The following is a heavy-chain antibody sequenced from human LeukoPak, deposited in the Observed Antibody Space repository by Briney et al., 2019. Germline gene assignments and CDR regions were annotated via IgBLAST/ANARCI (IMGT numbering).Heavy chain of an antibody. CDR2: IYHSGST. CDR3: ARSRQDIVVVSYMDV. Sequence: SGTLPLTCAVSGGSISSSNWWSWVRQPPGKGLEWIGEIYHSGSTNYNPSLKSRVTISVDKSKNQFSLKLSSVTAADTAVYYCARSRQDIVVVSYMDVWGKGTTVTVSS. V-gene: IGHV4-4*02. CDR1: GGSISSSNW. J-gene: IGHJ6*03. D-gene: IGHD2-2*01.